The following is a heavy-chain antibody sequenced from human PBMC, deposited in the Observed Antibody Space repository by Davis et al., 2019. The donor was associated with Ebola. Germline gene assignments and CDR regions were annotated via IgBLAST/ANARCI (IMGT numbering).Heavy chain of an antibody. D-gene: IGHD4-23*01. CDR2: INPSDSNT. V-gene: IGHV5-10-1*01. Sequence: GGSLRLSCKASGYSFTNNWITWVRQMPGKGLEWMGRINPSDSNTNYSPSFQGHVTISVDKSINTVYLQWSSLKTSDTAMYYCARGYGGNSYSFDYWGQGTLVTVSS. CDR1: GYSFTNNW. CDR3: ARGYGGNSYSFDY. J-gene: IGHJ4*02.